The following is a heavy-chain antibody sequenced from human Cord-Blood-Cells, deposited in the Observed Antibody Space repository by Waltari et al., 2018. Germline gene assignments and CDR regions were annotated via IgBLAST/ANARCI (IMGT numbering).Heavy chain of an antibody. Sequence: QVQLVQSGAEVKKPGASVKVSCKASGYTFTGYYMHWVRQAPGQGLEWMGWINPNSGGTNYAQKFQGRVTMTRDTSISTAYMELSRLRSDDTAVYYCARVIGKVSSSWYKGDYWGQGTLVTVSS. CDR3: ARVIGKVSSSWYKGDY. CDR1: GYTFTGYY. CDR2: INPNSGGT. D-gene: IGHD6-13*01. J-gene: IGHJ4*02. V-gene: IGHV1-2*02.